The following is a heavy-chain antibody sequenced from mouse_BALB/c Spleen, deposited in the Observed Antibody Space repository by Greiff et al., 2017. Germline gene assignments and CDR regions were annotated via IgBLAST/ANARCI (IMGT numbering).Heavy chain of an antibody. V-gene: IGHV5-6*01. D-gene: IGHD1-1*01. Sequence: EVKLMESGGDLVKPGGSLKLSCAASGFTFSSYGMSWVRQTPDKRLEWVATISSGGSYTYYPDSVKGRFTISRDNAKNTLYLQMSSLKSEDTAMYYCARLRDYYGSSYAMDYWGQGTSVTVSS. CDR3: ARLRDYYGSSYAMDY. CDR2: ISSGGSYT. CDR1: GFTFSSYG. J-gene: IGHJ4*01.